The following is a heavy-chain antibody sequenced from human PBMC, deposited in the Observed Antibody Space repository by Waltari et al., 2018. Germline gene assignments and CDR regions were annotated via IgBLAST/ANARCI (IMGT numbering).Heavy chain of an antibody. J-gene: IGHJ4*02. CDR3: AKPPSRDPFDY. CDR2: ISGSGGST. D-gene: IGHD3-10*01. Sequence: EVQRLESGGGLVQRGGSLRLSCAASGLTYSSNAMSWVRQAPGKGLEWVSAISGSGGSTYYADSVKGRFTISRYNSKNTLYLQMNSLRAEDTAVYYCAKPPSRDPFDYWGQGTLVTVSA. CDR1: GLTYSSNA. V-gene: IGHV3-23*01.